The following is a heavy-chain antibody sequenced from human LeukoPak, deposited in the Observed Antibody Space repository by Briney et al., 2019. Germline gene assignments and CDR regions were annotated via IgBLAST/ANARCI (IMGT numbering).Heavy chain of an antibody. V-gene: IGHV3-7*04. CDR1: GFTFSSYW. CDR2: IKQDGSEK. CDR3: ARGTIAAAGYYYFDY. D-gene: IGHD6-13*01. J-gene: IGHJ4*02. Sequence: GGSLRLSCAASGFTFSSYWMSWVRLAPGKGLEWVANIKQDGSEKYYVDSVKGRFTISRDNAKNSLYLQMNSLRAEDTAVYYCARGTIAAAGYYYFDYRGQGTQVTVSS.